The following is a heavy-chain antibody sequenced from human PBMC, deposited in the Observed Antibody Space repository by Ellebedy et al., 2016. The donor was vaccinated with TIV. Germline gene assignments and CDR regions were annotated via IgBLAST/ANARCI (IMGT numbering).Heavy chain of an antibody. CDR1: GFTFSGYW. CDR2: IATDGSST. V-gene: IGHV3-74*01. Sequence: GESLKISCAASGFTFSGYWMHWVRQPPGKGLVWVSRIATDGSSTTYAEAVKGRFFISRDNAKNTLYLHMSSLRAEDTAVYYCVRDKQDYGGGYYFDGMDVWGQGTMVTISS. J-gene: IGHJ6*02. D-gene: IGHD4-23*01. CDR3: VRDKQDYGGGYYFDGMDV.